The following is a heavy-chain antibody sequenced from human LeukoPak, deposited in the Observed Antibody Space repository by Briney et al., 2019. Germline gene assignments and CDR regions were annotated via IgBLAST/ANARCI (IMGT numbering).Heavy chain of an antibody. J-gene: IGHJ6*03. CDR2: ISTNTGNP. CDR1: GYTFTSYA. D-gene: IGHD2-15*01. Sequence: ASVKASCKASGYTFTSYAMNWVRQAPGQGLEWMGWISTNTGNPTYAQGFTGRFVFSLDTSVSTAYLQISSLKAEDTAVYYCARKSVAATPRDIVYQYSYMDVWGKGTTVTVSS. V-gene: IGHV7-4-1*02. CDR3: ARKSVAATPRDIVYQYSYMDV.